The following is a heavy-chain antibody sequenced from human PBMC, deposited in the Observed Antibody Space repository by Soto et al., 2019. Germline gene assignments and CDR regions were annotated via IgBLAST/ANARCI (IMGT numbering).Heavy chain of an antibody. CDR2: IYYSGST. V-gene: IGHV4-59*01. Sequence: SETLSLTCTVSGGSISSYYWSWIRQPPGKGLEWIGYIYYSGSTNYNPSLKSRVTISVDTSKNQFSLKLSSVTAADTAVYYCARGAGAVAGIHYWGQGTLVTVSS. J-gene: IGHJ4*02. CDR1: GGSISSYY. D-gene: IGHD6-19*01. CDR3: ARGAGAVAGIHY.